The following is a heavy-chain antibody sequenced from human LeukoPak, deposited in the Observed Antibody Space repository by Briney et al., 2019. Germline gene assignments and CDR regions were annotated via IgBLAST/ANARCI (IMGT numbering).Heavy chain of an antibody. CDR3: ARRGRGLPFDY. Sequence: SETLSLTCTVSGGSISSSNYYWGWIRQPPGKGLEWIESIFYSGSTYYNPSLKSRVSISVDTSKNQFSLKLSSVTAADTAVYYCARRGRGLPFDYWGQGTLVTVSS. CDR2: IFYSGST. CDR1: GGSISSSNYY. J-gene: IGHJ4*02. V-gene: IGHV4-39*01.